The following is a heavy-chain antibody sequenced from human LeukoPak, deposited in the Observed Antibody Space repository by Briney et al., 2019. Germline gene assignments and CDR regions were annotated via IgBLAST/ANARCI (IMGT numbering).Heavy chain of an antibody. CDR1: GFTFSSYI. CDR2: ISSSSSTI. CDR3: ARDGGPCSGGSCYPPYYYGMDV. J-gene: IGHJ6*02. V-gene: IGHV3-48*02. Sequence: GGSLRLSCAASGFTFSSYIMNWVRQAPGKGLEWVSYISSSSSTIYYADSVKGRFTISRDNAKNSLYLQMNSLRDEDTAVYYCARDGGPCSGGSCYPPYYYGMDVWGQGTTVTVSS. D-gene: IGHD2-15*01.